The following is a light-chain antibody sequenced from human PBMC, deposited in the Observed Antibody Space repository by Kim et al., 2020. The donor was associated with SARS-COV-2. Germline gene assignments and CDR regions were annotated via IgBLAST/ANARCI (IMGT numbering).Light chain of an antibody. CDR1: QSVHIW. Sequence: SASVGDTVKSTCRASQSVHIWLAWYQQIPGKAPKLVIHQASNLQSGVPSRFSGRGSGSEFTLTINSLQSGDFATYYFQQYHTHSTFGQGTKVDIK. V-gene: IGKV1-5*03. J-gene: IGKJ1*01. CDR2: QAS. CDR3: QQYHTHST.